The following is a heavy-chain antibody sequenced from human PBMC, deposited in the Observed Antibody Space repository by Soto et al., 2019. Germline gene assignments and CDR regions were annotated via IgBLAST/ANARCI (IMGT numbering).Heavy chain of an antibody. D-gene: IGHD6-25*01. CDR3: ARGWRAAFDH. V-gene: IGHV4-34*01. CDR2: INHSGGT. Sequence: QVQLQQWGAGLLKPSETLSLTCAVNGRSFSGYQWTWFRQPPGKGLEGIGEINHSGGTNYNASLESRGTLSLDTSKNQFSLSLASVTAADTAVYYCARGWRAAFDHWGQGTLVTVS. CDR1: GRSFSGYQ. J-gene: IGHJ4*02.